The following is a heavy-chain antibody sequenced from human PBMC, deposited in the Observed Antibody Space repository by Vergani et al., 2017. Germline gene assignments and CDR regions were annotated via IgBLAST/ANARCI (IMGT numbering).Heavy chain of an antibody. CDR2: ISYSGSRST. Sequence: QVQLQESGPGLVKLSEPLSLTCTVPGVSISRYYWSWLRQPPGQGLECLGYISYSGSRSTNYNPSLKNRVTISMNTSQNQFSLELYSVTAADTAVYYCARYPGCSGGSCYSADYWGQGILVTISS. CDR1: GVSISRYY. CDR3: ARYPGCSGGSCYSADY. V-gene: IGHV4-59*01. J-gene: IGHJ4*02. D-gene: IGHD2-15*01.